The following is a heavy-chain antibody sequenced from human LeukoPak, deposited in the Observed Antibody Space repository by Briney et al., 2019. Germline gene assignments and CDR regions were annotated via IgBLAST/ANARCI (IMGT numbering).Heavy chain of an antibody. Sequence: GGSLRLSCAASGFTFYDYAMHWVRQAPGEGLEWVSGISWNSGSIGYADSVKGRFTISRDNAKNSLYLQMNSLRAEDTALYYCAKDITHSSSCPDYWGQGTLVTVSS. V-gene: IGHV3-9*01. CDR1: GFTFYDYA. CDR3: AKDITHSSSCPDY. J-gene: IGHJ4*02. CDR2: ISWNSGSI. D-gene: IGHD6-13*01.